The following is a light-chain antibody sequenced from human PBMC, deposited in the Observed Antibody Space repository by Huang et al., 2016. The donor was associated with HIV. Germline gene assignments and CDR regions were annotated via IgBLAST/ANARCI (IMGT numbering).Light chain of an antibody. Sequence: EIVLTQSPGTLSLSPGERATLFCRASQSVSSNYLAWYQHKPGRAPRLLIHCASSRATGIPDRFSGRGSGTDFSLTISGLEPEDFAVYSCQQYGNSPWTFGQGTKVEVK. V-gene: IGKV3-20*01. CDR2: CAS. CDR3: QQYGNSPWT. CDR1: QSVSSNY. J-gene: IGKJ1*01.